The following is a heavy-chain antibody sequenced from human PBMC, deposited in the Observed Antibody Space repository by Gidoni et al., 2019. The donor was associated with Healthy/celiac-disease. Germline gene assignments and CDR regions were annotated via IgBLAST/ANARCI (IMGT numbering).Heavy chain of an antibody. J-gene: IGHJ6*02. V-gene: IGHV3-7*01. CDR2: IKQDGSEK. Sequence: VQLVESGGGSVQPGGSLRLSCAASGFTFSSSFMRWVRQAPGKGRGCVDNIKQDGSEKDYVDSVKSQFTIAGDNARNSLYLQMNGLRTEDTAVYYCAREAGGDSVFNNYYGMDVWGQGTTVTVSS. CDR3: AREAGGDSVFNNYYGMDV. D-gene: IGHD2-21*02. CDR1: GFTFSSSF.